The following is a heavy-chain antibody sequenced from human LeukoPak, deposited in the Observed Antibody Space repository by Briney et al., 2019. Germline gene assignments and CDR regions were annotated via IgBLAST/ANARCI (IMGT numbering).Heavy chain of an antibody. CDR1: GGTFSSYA. CDR2: IIPIFGTA. D-gene: IGHD3-22*01. J-gene: IGHJ4*02. V-gene: IGHV1-69*05. CDR3: ARGLNYYYSTRWDY. Sequence: SVKVSCKASGGTFSSYAISWVRRAPGQGLEWMGGIIPIFGTANYAQKFQGRVTITTDESTSTAYMELSSLRSEVTAVYYCARGLNYYYSTRWDYWGQGTLVTVSS.